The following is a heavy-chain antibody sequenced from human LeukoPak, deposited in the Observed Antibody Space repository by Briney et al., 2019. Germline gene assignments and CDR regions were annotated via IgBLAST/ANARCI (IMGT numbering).Heavy chain of an antibody. CDR2: ISAYNGNT. V-gene: IGHV1-18*01. D-gene: IGHD3-22*01. J-gene: IGHJ4*02. CDR1: GYTFTSYG. CDR3: ARPRYYYDSSGYYPYYFDY. Sequence: ASVKVSCKASGYTFTSYGISWVRQAPGQGLEWMGWISAYNGNTNYAQKLQGRVTMTTDTSTSTACMELRSLRSDDTAVYYCARPRYYYDSSGYYPYYFDYWGQGTLVTVSS.